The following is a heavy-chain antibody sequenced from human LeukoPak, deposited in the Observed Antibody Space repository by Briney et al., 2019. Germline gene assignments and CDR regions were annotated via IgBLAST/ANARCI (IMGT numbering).Heavy chain of an antibody. D-gene: IGHD4/OR15-4a*01. J-gene: IGHJ1*01. Sequence: PGGSLRLSCAASGFNFNSYWMSWVRQAPGKGLECVANIKQDGSEIYFVDSVKGRFTISRDNAKSSLYLQMNSLRGEDTAVYYCYGGNAEQWGQGTLVTVSS. CDR3: YGGNAEQ. CDR2: IKQDGSEI. V-gene: IGHV3-7*02. CDR1: GFNFNSYW.